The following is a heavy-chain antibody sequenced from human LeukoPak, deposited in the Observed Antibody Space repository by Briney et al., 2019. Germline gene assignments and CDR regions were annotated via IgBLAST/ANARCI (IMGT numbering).Heavy chain of an antibody. J-gene: IGHJ4*02. CDR3: AGDSAVLLAYDSSGSYDY. CDR2: IWYDGSNK. V-gene: IGHV3-33*01. D-gene: IGHD3-22*01. CDR1: GFTFSSYG. Sequence: PGRSLRLSCAASGFTFSSYGMHWVRQAPGKGLEWVAVIWYDGSNKYYADSVKGRFTISRDNSKNTLYLQMNSLRAEDTAVYYCAGDSAVLLAYDSSGSYDYWGQGTLVTVSS.